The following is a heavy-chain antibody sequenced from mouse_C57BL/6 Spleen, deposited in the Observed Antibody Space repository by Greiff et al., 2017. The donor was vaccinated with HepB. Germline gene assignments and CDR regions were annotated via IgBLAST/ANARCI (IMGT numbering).Heavy chain of an antibody. J-gene: IGHJ3*01. D-gene: IGHD3-2*02. CDR2: IDPSDSYT. CDR3: ARGGQLRLPFAY. CDR1: GYTFTSYW. V-gene: IGHV1-50*01. Sequence: QVQLKQPGAELVKPGASVKLSCKASGYTFTSYWMQWVKQRPGQGLEWIGEIDPSDSYTNYNQKFKGKATLTVDTSSSTAYMQLSSLTSEDSAVYYCARGGQLRLPFAYWGQGTLVTVSA.